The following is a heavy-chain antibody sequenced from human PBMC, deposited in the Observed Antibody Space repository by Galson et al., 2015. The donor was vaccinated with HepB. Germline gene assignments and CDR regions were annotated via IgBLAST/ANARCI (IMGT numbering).Heavy chain of an antibody. CDR1: GYTFTNYD. CDR3: ARGLGFASAS. CDR2: IIPVFGTT. J-gene: IGHJ4*02. V-gene: IGHV1-69*06. D-gene: IGHD3-16*01. Sequence: SVKVSCKASGYTFTNYDINWVRQAPGQGLEWMGGIIPVFGTTNYAQKFQTRVTITADKSTTTAYMELTNLISEDTAVYYCARGLGFASASWGQGTLVTVSS.